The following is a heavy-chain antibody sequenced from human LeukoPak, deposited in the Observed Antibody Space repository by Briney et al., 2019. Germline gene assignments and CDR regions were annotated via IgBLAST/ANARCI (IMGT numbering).Heavy chain of an antibody. V-gene: IGHV1-46*03. CDR2: INPSGGST. CDR3: ARAKIFGVVIDALDI. J-gene: IGHJ3*02. D-gene: IGHD3-3*01. Sequence: ASVKVSCKASGYTFTSYYMHWVRQAPGQGLEWMEIINPSGGSTSYAQKFQGRVTMTRDTSTSTVYMELSSLRSEDTAVYYCARAKIFGVVIDALDIWGQGTMVTVSS. CDR1: GYTFTSYY.